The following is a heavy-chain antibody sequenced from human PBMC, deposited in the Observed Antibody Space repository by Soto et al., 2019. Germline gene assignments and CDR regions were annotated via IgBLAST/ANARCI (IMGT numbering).Heavy chain of an antibody. J-gene: IGHJ4*02. V-gene: IGHV4-61*01. Sequence: SETLSLTCTVSGVSVSGSSCWTWIRQAPGKGLEWIGCIFYDGTTNYNPSLRSPVTISVDTSKNQFSLRLSSVTTADTALYYCARTTAVPNTLRSRYFFDYWGQGTLVTVSS. CDR3: ARTTAVPNTLRSRYFFDY. CDR2: IFYDGTT. D-gene: IGHD4-17*01. CDR1: GVSVSGSSC.